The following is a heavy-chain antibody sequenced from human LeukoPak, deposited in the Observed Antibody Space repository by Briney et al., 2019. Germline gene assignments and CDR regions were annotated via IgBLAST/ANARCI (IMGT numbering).Heavy chain of an antibody. V-gene: IGHV1-69*05. CDR1: GGTFSSYA. Sequence: AASVTVSCKASGGTFSSYAISWVRQAPGQGLEWMGGISPIFGTANYAQKFQGRVTITTDESTSTAYMELSSLRSEDTAVYYCARTVGHGSGSYYDESNYYMDVWGKGTTVTVSS. J-gene: IGHJ6*03. CDR3: ARTVGHGSGSYYDESNYYMDV. D-gene: IGHD3-10*01. CDR2: ISPIFGTA.